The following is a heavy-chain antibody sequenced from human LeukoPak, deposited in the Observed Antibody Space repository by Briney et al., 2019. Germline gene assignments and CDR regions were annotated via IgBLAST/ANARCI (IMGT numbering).Heavy chain of an antibody. J-gene: IGHJ3*02. CDR1: GGSISSYY. D-gene: IGHD3-10*01. CDR2: IYYSGST. CDR3: ARDLRLLWFGELSYAFDI. V-gene: IGHV4-59*01. Sequence: SETLSLTCTVSGGSISSYYWSWIRQPPGKGLEWIGYIYYSGSTNYNPSLKSRVTISVDTSKNQFSLKLSSVTAADTAVYYCARDLRLLWFGELSYAFDIWGQGTMVTVSS.